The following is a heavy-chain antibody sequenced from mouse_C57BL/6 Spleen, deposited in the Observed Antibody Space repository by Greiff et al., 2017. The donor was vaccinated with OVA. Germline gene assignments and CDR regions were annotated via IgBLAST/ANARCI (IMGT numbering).Heavy chain of an antibody. Sequence: VQLKESVAELVRPGASVKLSCTASGFNIKNTYMHWVKQRPEQGLEWIGRIDPANGNTKYAPKFQGKATITADTSSNTAYLQLSSLTSEDTAIYYCARVYYYGSSYWYFDVWGTGTTVTVSS. CDR2: IDPANGNT. D-gene: IGHD1-1*01. V-gene: IGHV14-3*01. CDR1: GFNIKNTY. J-gene: IGHJ1*03. CDR3: ARVYYYGSSYWYFDV.